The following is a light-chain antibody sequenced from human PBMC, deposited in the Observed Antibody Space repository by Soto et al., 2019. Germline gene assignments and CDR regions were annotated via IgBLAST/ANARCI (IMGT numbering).Light chain of an antibody. J-gene: IGKJ5*01. CDR1: QSVSSY. CDR2: DAS. CDR3: QQRSNWGIT. Sequence: ESVLTQAPATLPLSPGERSTLSCMASQSVSSYLAWYQQKPGQXPRXXIYDASNRATGIPARFSGSGSGTDLTITISSLQPEDFEVYYCQQRSNWGITFGQGTRLEIK. V-gene: IGKV3-11*01.